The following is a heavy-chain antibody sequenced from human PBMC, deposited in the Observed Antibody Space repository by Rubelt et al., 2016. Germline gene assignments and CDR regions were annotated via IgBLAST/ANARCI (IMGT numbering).Heavy chain of an antibody. J-gene: IGHJ4*02. CDR2: INHSGRT. CDR3: ARYRRESSAGFDY. Sequence: QVQLQQWGAGLLKPSETLSLTCAVYGWSFSGYYWSWIRQPPGKGLEWIGEINHSGRTNYNPSLKSRVTISVDTSKAQFSLKLSSGTAADTAVYYCARYRRESSAGFDYWGQGTLVTVSS. CDR1: GWSFSGYY. V-gene: IGHV4-34*01. D-gene: IGHD3-16*02.